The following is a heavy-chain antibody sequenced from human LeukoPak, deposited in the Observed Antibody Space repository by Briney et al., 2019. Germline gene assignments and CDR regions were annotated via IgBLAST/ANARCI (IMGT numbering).Heavy chain of an antibody. CDR1: GFTFSSYG. V-gene: IGHV3-33*01. J-gene: IGHJ3*02. CDR3: ASARGSGGLDASDI. CDR2: LWYDGSNK. D-gene: IGHD2-15*01. Sequence: GSLRLSCAASGFTFSSYGMHWVRQAPGKGLEWVAVLWYDGSNKDYADSVKGRFTISRDNSKNTLYLQMNSLRAEDTAVYYCASARGSGGLDASDIWGQGTMVTVSS.